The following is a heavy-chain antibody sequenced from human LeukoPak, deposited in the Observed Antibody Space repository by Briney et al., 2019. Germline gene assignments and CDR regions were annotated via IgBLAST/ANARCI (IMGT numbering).Heavy chain of an antibody. J-gene: IGHJ4*02. D-gene: IGHD2-2*01. CDR2: ISGSGGSI. CDR1: GFTFSSYS. V-gene: IGHV3-23*01. CDR3: AKNIVVVPAAGNHFDY. Sequence: PGGSLRLSCAASGFTFSSYSMNWVRQAPGKGLEWVSVISGSGGSIYYADSVKGRFTISRDNSKNTLYLQMNSLRAEDTAVYYCAKNIVVVPAAGNHFDYWGQGSLVTVSS.